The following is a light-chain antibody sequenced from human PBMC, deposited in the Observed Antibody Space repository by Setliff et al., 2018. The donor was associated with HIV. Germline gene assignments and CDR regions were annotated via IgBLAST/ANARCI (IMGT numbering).Light chain of an antibody. V-gene: IGLV1-40*01. CDR1: SSNIGAGYD. J-gene: IGLJ1*01. Sequence: SVLTQPPSVSGAPGQMVTISCIGSSSNIGAGYDVHWYQQVPGTAPKLLIFDNHIRPSGVPDRFSGSKSGTSASLAITGLQAEDEADYYCQSYDSSLSGYVFGIGTKVT. CDR3: QSYDSSLSGYV. CDR2: DNH.